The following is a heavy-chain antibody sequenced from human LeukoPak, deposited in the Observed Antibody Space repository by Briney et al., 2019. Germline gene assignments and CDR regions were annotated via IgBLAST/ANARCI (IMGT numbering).Heavy chain of an antibody. V-gene: IGHV3-7*01. D-gene: IGHD2-21*01. Sequence: GGSLRLSCEASGFTFKSDWMNWVRQVPGKGLEWVANINQVGSVKYYVDSVKGRFTISRDNAKNSLYLQMNSLRAEDTAVYYCARGGHILSLGYYYMDVWGKGTTVTISS. CDR2: INQVGSVK. J-gene: IGHJ6*03. CDR3: ARGGHILSLGYYYMDV. CDR1: GFTFKSDW.